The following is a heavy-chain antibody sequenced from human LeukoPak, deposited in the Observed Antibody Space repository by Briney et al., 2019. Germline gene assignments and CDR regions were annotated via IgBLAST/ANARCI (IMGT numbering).Heavy chain of an antibody. V-gene: IGHV4-61*02. CDR3: AGLFGSGTIADY. J-gene: IGHJ4*02. CDR1: GGSISSGSYY. D-gene: IGHD3-10*01. CDR2: IYTSGST. Sequence: SETLSLTCTVSGGSISSGSYYWSWIRQPAGKGLEWIGRIYTSGSTNYNPSLKSRATISVDTSKNQFSLKLSSVTAADTAVYYCAGLFGSGTIADYWGQGALVTVSS.